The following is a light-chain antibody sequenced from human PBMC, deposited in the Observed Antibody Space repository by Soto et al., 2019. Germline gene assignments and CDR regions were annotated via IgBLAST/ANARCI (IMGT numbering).Light chain of an antibody. Sequence: EIVLTQSPGTLSLSPGERATLSCRASQRLSSNYLAWFQQKPGQAPRLLIYGASSRATGIPDRFSGSGSGTDFTLTIPRLEPEDFAVYYCLQYGSSVWTFGQGTRWIS. V-gene: IGKV3-20*01. CDR2: GAS. CDR3: LQYGSSVWT. J-gene: IGKJ1*01. CDR1: QRLSSNY.